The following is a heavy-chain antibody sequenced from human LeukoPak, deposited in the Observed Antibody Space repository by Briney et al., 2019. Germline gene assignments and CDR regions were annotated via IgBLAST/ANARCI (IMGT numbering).Heavy chain of an antibody. CDR3: ARDMGITKPNWFDP. D-gene: IGHD3-16*01. J-gene: IGHJ5*02. CDR1: GYTFTGYY. CDR2: INPNGGGT. V-gene: IGHV1-2*02. Sequence: GASVKVSCKASGYTFTGYYMHWVRQAPGQGLEWMGWINPNGGGTKYAQKFQGRVTMTRDTSISTAYMELSRLRSDDTAVYYCARDMGITKPNWFDPWGQGTLVTVSS.